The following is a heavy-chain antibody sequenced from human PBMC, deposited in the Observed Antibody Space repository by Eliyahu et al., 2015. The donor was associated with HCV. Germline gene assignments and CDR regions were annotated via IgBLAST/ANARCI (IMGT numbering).Heavy chain of an antibody. Sequence: QVQLVESGGGLVKPGGSLRLSCAASAFTFSXYYMSWIRPSPGKGLEWVSYISSSGFTKYYPDSVKGRFTISRDNAKNSLYLQMNSLRADDTAVYYCAKGGAVAGTGPSFDSWGQGTFGHRLL. J-gene: IGHJ4*02. CDR2: ISSSGFTK. V-gene: IGHV3-11*01. D-gene: IGHD6-19*01. CDR3: AKGGAVAGTGPSFDS. CDR1: AFTFSXYY.